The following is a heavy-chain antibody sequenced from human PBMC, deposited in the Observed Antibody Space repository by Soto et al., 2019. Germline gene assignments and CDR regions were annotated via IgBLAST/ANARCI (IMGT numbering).Heavy chain of an antibody. D-gene: IGHD2-15*01. CDR2: IIPIFGTA. Sequence: QVQLVQSGAEVKKPGSSVKVSCKASGGTFSSYAISWVRQAPGQGLEWMGGIIPIFGTANYAQKFQGRVMITADESTSTASMELSSLRSEDTAVYYCARGTTLGYCSGGSCYGTGGFDYWGQGTLVTVSS. CDR3: ARGTTLGYCSGGSCYGTGGFDY. CDR1: GGTFSSYA. J-gene: IGHJ4*02. V-gene: IGHV1-69*12.